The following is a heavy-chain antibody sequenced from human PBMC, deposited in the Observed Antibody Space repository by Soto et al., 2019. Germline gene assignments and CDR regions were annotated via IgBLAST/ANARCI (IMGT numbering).Heavy chain of an antibody. Sequence: QVQLVQSGXEVKKPGSSVKVSCKASGGTFGSYAFSXXRQXPGXGLEWMGGIIPVSGAAHYAQKFQGRVTITADESTSTAYMELSSLSSQDTAVYYCATALGCRSTSCTLDYWGQGTRVIVSS. J-gene: IGHJ4*02. CDR2: IIPVSGAA. V-gene: IGHV1-69*01. CDR3: ATALGCRSTSCTLDY. D-gene: IGHD2-2*01. CDR1: GGTFGSYA.